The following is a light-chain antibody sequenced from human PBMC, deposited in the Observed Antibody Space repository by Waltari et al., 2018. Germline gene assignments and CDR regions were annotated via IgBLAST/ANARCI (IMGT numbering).Light chain of an antibody. Sequence: EIVLTQSPGTLSLSPGERATPSCRASQSVGSTYLAWYQQKPGQAPSLLIYGASSRATGIPDRFSGSGSGTDFTLTISRLEPEDFAVYYCQQYSRSPRLITFGPGTKVDIK. CDR2: GAS. J-gene: IGKJ3*01. V-gene: IGKV3-20*01. CDR3: QQYSRSPRLIT. CDR1: QSVGSTY.